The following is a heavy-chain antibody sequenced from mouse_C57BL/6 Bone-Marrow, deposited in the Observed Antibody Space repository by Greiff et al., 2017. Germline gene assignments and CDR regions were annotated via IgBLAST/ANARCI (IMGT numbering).Heavy chain of an antibody. Sequence: VKLVESGAELARPGASVKMSCKASGYTFTSYTMHWVKQRPGQGLEWIGYINPSSGYTKYNQKFKDKATLTADKSSSTAYMQLSSLTSDDSAGYYCARSERKTFYYFDYWGQGTTLTVSS. V-gene: IGHV1-4*01. CDR2: INPSSGYT. J-gene: IGHJ2*01. CDR1: GYTFTSYT. CDR3: ARSERKTFYYFDY.